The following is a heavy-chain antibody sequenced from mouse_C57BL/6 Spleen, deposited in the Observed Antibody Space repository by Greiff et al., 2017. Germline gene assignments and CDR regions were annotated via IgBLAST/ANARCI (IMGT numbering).Heavy chain of an antibody. D-gene: IGHD1-1*01. CDR3: TRGGLDYGSSYGYFDY. CDR2: IDPETGGT. V-gene: IGHV1-15*01. Sequence: QVQLKESGAELVRPGASVTLSCKASGYTFTDYEMHWVKQTPVHGLEWIGAIDPETGGTAYNQKFKGKAILTADKSSSTAYMELRSLTSEDSAVYYCTRGGLDYGSSYGYFDYWGQGTTLTVSS. J-gene: IGHJ2*01. CDR1: GYTFTDYE.